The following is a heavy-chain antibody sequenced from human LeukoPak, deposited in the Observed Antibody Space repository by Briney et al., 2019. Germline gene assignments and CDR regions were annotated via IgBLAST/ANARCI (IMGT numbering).Heavy chain of an antibody. V-gene: IGHV4-34*01. CDR1: GGSISSYY. Sequence: SETLSLTCTVSGGSISSYYWSWIRQPPGKGLEWIGEINHSGSTNYNPSLKSRVTISVVTSKNQFSLKLSSVTAADTAVYYCARLVWNYYGMDVWGQGTTVTVSS. D-gene: IGHD2-8*01. CDR2: INHSGST. CDR3: ARLVWNYYGMDV. J-gene: IGHJ6*02.